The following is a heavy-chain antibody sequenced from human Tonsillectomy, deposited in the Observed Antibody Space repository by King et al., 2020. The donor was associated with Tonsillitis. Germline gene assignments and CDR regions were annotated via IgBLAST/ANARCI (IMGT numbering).Heavy chain of an antibody. Sequence: VQLQQWGAGLLKPSETLSLTCAVYGGSFSSYYWSWIRQPPGKGLEWIGEINHGGSTNYNPSLKSRVTISVDTSKNQFSLNLTSVTAADTAVYYCARGRCAVVVVPAMSGFDIWGQGTMVTVSS. J-gene: IGHJ3*02. D-gene: IGHD2-15*01. CDR3: ARGRCAVVVVPAMSGFDI. V-gene: IGHV4-34*01. CDR2: INHGGST. CDR1: GGSFSSYY.